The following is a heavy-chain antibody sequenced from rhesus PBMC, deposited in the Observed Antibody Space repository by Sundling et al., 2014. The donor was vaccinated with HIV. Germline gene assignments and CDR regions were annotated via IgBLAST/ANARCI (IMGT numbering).Heavy chain of an antibody. Sequence: QVQLQESGPGLGEAFGDPCPLTCAVSGASISSNYWSWIRQAPGKGLEWIGRIYGSGGSTDYNPSLKSRVTISIDTSKNQFSLKLSSVTAADTAVYYCARVGSSYPDYFDYWGQGVLVTVSS. CDR1: GASISSNY. CDR3: ARVGSSYPDYFDY. V-gene: IGHV4S2*01. CDR2: IYGSGGST. J-gene: IGHJ4*01. D-gene: IGHD4-29*01.